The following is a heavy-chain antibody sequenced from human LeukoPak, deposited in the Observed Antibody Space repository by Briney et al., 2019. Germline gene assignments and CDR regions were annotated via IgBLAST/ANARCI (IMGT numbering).Heavy chain of an antibody. Sequence: PSETLSLTCAVSGGSISSSNWWSWVRQPPGKGLEWIGEIYHSGSTNYNPSLKSRVTISVDTSKNQFSLKVSSMTAADTAVYYCARSGGYGVDDYYYYYYMDVWGKGTTVTVSS. J-gene: IGHJ6*03. D-gene: IGHD1-26*01. CDR3: ARSGGYGVDDYYYYYYMDV. CDR2: IYHSGST. V-gene: IGHV4-4*02. CDR1: GGSISSSNW.